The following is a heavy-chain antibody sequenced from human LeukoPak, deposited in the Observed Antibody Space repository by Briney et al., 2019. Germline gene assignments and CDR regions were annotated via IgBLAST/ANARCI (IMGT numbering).Heavy chain of an antibody. CDR2: ISYDGTNK. J-gene: IGHJ4*02. CDR1: GFTFSTYA. V-gene: IGHV3-30*04. Sequence: PGGSLRPSCTASGFTFSTYAMHWVRQAPGKGLEWVAVISYDGTNKYYAGSVQGRFTISRDNSKNTVYLQMTSLRTEDTALYYCQSRSIVATPDDYWGQGTLVTVSS. D-gene: IGHD5-12*01. CDR3: QSRSIVATPDDY.